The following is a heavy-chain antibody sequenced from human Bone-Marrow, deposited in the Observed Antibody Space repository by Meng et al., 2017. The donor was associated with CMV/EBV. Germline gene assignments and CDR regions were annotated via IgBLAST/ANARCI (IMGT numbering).Heavy chain of an antibody. CDR3: ARMTKRSPGFDY. CDR1: GFSLSTNQIR. D-gene: IGHD2-8*01. CDR2: IDWDDDE. Sequence: SGPTLVKPTQTLTLTCTFSGFSLSTNQIRVSWIRQPPGKALEWLARIDWDDDEFYSTSLKTRLTISKGTSKNQVVLTMTNMDPVDTATYYCARMTKRSPGFDYWGQGTRVNGAS. V-gene: IGHV2-70D*14. J-gene: IGHJ4*02.